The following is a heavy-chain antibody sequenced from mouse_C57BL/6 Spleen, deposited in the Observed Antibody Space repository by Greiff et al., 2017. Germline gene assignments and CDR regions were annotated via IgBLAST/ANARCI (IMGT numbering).Heavy chain of an antibody. CDR1: GYTFTSYG. D-gene: IGHD2-4*01. Sequence: LQQSGAELARPGASVKLSCKASGYTFTSYGISWVKQRTGQGLEWIGEIYPRSGNTYYNEKFKGKATLTADKSSSTAYMELRSLTSEDSAVYFCARSEYDGGMDYWGQGTSVTVSA. V-gene: IGHV1-81*01. CDR2: IYPRSGNT. CDR3: ARSEYDGGMDY. J-gene: IGHJ4*01.